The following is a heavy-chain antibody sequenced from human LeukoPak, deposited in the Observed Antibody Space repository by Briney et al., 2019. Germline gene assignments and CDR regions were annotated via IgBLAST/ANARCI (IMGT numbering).Heavy chain of an antibody. Sequence: PSETLPLTCTVSGGSISSGDYYWSWIRQPPGKGLEWIGYIYYSGSTYYNPSLKSRVTISVDTSKNQFSLKLSSMTAPDTAVYYCASSRSGSSGGSCYLWGQGTLVTVSS. CDR3: ASSRSGSSGGSCYL. CDR1: GGSISSGDYY. V-gene: IGHV4-30-4*01. D-gene: IGHD2-15*01. J-gene: IGHJ4*02. CDR2: IYYSGST.